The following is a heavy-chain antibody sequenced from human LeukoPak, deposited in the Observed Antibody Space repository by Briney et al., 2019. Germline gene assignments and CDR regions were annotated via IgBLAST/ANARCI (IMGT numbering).Heavy chain of an antibody. V-gene: IGHV1-18*01. Sequence: GASVKVSCKPSGYTFNTYGITWVRQAPGQGLEWMGWISPYNGNKNYLENFQDRVTLTTDTSTGTAYLELRSLRSDDTAVYYCGREPRYRPIDYWGQGTLVTVSS. CDR2: ISPYNGNK. D-gene: IGHD3-9*01. CDR3: GREPRYRPIDY. CDR1: GYTFNTYG. J-gene: IGHJ4*02.